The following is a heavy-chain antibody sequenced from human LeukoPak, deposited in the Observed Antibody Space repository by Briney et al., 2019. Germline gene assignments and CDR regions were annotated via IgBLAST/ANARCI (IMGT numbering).Heavy chain of an antibody. D-gene: IGHD2/OR15-2a*01. V-gene: IGHV3-64D*09. CDR3: VKDLRSDFMGVLSRYLSY. J-gene: IGHJ4*02. CDR1: GFTFSSFA. CDR2: ISRNGGST. Sequence: GGSLRLPCSASGFTFSSFAMHWVRQAPGKGLEYVVAISRNGGSTYYADSVKGRFTISRDNSKSTLYLQMSSLRAEDTAVYLCVKDLRSDFMGVLSRYLSYWGQGTLVTVSS.